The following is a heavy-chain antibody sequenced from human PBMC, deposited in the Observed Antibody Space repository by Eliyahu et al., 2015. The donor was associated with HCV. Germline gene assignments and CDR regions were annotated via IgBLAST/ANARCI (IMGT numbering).Heavy chain of an antibody. D-gene: IGHD2-8*01. CDR3: AHNNLMVYAIDNYYGMDV. Sequence: EVQLVQSGAEVKKPGATVKISCKVSGYTFTDYYMHWVQQAPGKGLEWMGPCYSEDGETIYAEKFQGRVTITADTSTDTAYMELSSLRSEDTAVYYCAHNNLMVYAIDNYYGMDVWGQGTTVTVSS. CDR2: CYSEDGET. V-gene: IGHV1-69-2*01. J-gene: IGHJ6*02. CDR1: GYTFTDYY.